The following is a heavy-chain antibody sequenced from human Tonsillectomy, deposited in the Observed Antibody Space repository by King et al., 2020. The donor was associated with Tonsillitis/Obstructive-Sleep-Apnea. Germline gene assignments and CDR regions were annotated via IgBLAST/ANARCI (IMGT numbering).Heavy chain of an antibody. CDR1: GYNCIGQW. D-gene: IGHD4-17*01. V-gene: IGHV5-51*01. J-gene: IGHJ6*04. CDR3: ARPRGDYVLDL. CDR2: IFPGDSDT. Sequence: VQLVESGAALKKPGESLKISCKGSGYNCIGQWIAWVSQTPGKGLEWMGMIFPGDSDTKYSPSFQVQVTMAADESISTVYLQWSSLKASDTAMYYCARPRGDYVLDLWGKGTTVTVSS.